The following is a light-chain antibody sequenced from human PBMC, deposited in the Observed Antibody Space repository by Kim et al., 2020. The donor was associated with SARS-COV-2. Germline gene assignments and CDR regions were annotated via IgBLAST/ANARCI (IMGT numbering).Light chain of an antibody. CDR3: QVWDSSSDHVV. Sequence: APGKAARITCVGNNIRRKSVHWYEQKPGQGQALVIYYDSDRLSGIADRLSGSKSGNTATLTISRVEAGDEAVYYCQVWDSSSDHVVFGGGTQLTVL. CDR1: NIRRKS. V-gene: IGLV3-21*01. CDR2: YDS. J-gene: IGLJ2*01.